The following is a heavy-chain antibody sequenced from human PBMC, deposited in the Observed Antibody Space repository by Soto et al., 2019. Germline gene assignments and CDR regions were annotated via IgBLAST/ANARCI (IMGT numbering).Heavy chain of an antibody. V-gene: IGHV1-46*01. CDR3: ARDITMIVGLSMYFDY. CDR2: INPSGGST. D-gene: IGHD3-22*01. J-gene: IGHJ4*02. CDR1: GYTFTSYY. Sequence: QVQLVQSGAEVKKPGASVKVSCKASGYTFTSYYMHWARQAPGQGLEWMGIINPSGGSTSYAQKFQGRVTMTRDTSTSTVYMELSSLRSEDTAVYYCARDITMIVGLSMYFDYWGQGTLVTVSS.